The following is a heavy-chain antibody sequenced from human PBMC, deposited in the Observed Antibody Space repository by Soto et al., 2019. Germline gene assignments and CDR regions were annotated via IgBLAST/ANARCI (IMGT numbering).Heavy chain of an antibody. V-gene: IGHV3-21*01. CDR2: ISISSSYI. J-gene: IGHJ4*02. CDR3: ARGYDFWSGYSTFFDY. D-gene: IGHD3-3*01. CDR1: GFTFSTYS. Sequence: KPGGSLRLSCAASGFTFSTYSMNWVRQAPGKGLEWVSSISISSSYIYYADSVKGRFTISRDNAKNSLYLQMNSLRVEDTAVYYCARGYDFWSGYSTFFDYWGQGTVVTVSS.